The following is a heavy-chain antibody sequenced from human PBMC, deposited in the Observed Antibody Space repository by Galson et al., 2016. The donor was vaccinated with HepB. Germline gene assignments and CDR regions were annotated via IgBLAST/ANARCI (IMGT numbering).Heavy chain of an antibody. CDR1: GFTFSSYA. CDR2: ISDSGGST. CDR3: AKGPDFWSGYYHFDY. D-gene: IGHD3-3*01. V-gene: IGHV3-23*01. Sequence: SLRLSCAASGFTFSSYAMSWVRQAPGKGLEWVSTISDSGGSTYSADSVKGRFTISRDNSKNTLYLQMKSLRAEDTAIYYCAKGPDFWSGYYHFDYRGQGALVTVSS. J-gene: IGHJ4*02.